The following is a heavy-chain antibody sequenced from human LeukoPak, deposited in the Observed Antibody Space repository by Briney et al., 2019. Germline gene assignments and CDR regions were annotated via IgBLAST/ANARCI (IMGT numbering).Heavy chain of an antibody. CDR1: GYTFTGYY. D-gene: IGHD2-2*01. J-gene: IGHJ5*02. Sequence: ASVKVSCKASGYTFTGYYMHWVRQAPGQGLVWMGWINPDNGGTAYAQKFQGRVTMTRDPSISTAYMELSRLRSDDTAVYYCARNGRDCSSTSCYNWFDPWGQGTLVTVSS. CDR3: ARNGRDCSSTSCYNWFDP. CDR2: INPDNGGT. V-gene: IGHV1-2*02.